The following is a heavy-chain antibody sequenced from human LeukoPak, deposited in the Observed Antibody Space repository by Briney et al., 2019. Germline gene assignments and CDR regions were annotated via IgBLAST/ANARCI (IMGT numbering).Heavy chain of an antibody. CDR3: ATRTVVTLVDAFDI. CDR1: GGSISSSNW. CDR2: IYHSGST. J-gene: IGHJ3*02. Sequence: SSETLSLTCAVSGGSISSSNWWSWVRQPPGKGLEWIGEIYHSGSTNYNPSLKSRVTISVDTSKNQFSLKLSSVTAADTAVYYCATRTVVTLVDAFDIWGQGTMVTVSS. D-gene: IGHD4-23*01. V-gene: IGHV4-4*02.